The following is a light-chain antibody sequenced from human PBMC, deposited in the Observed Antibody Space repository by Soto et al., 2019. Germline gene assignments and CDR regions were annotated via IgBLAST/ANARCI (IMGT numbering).Light chain of an antibody. V-gene: IGLV2-14*01. J-gene: IGLJ2*01. Sequence: QSVLTQPASVSGSPGQSITISCTGTNSDVGRYDYVSWYQQHPGTAPKLIIFEVGLRPSGISNRIAGSKSGNTASLTISGVQPEDEAHYYCSSYSGSETYVLFGGGTQLTVL. CDR3: SSYSGSETYVL. CDR1: NSDVGRYDY. CDR2: EVG.